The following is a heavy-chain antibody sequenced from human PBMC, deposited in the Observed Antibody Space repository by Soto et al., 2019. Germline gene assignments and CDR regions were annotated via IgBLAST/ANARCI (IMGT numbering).Heavy chain of an antibody. J-gene: IGHJ3*02. CDR1: GGTFSSYA. CDR2: IIPIFGTA. D-gene: IGHD3-3*01. Sequence: SVKVSCKASGGTFSSYAISWVRQAPGQGLEWMGGIIPIFGTANYAQKFQGRVTITADESTSTAYMELSSLRSEDTAVYYCARDITIFGVVIVPDFDIWGQGTMVTVSS. V-gene: IGHV1-69*13. CDR3: ARDITIFGVVIVPDFDI.